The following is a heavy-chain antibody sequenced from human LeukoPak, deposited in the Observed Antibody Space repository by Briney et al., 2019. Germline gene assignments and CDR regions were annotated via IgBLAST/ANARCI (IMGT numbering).Heavy chain of an antibody. J-gene: IGHJ4*02. D-gene: IGHD6-19*01. CDR1: GFTFSRYA. Sequence: GGSLRVSCSASGFTFSRYAMHWVRQAPGEGLEYVSDISSNGGSTYYADAVKGRFTISRDNSKNTLYLQMSSLRAEDTAVYYCVKDHQWLAQFDCGGEGTLVTVS. CDR2: ISSNGGST. CDR3: VKDHQWLAQFDC. V-gene: IGHV3-64D*06.